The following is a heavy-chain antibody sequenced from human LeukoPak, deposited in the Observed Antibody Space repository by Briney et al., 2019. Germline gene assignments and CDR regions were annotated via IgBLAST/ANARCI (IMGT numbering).Heavy chain of an antibody. D-gene: IGHD1-26*01. Sequence: PGGSLRLSCLTSGFTFSTNAMSWVRQAPGKGLEWISGISGSGASTYYADSVTGRFTISRDNSRNTLYLQMNSLRGDDTAVYYCAKDVVKWESLHFFDYWGQGTLVTVSS. V-gene: IGHV3-23*01. J-gene: IGHJ4*02. CDR3: AKDVVKWESLHFFDY. CDR1: GFTFSTNA. CDR2: ISGSGAST.